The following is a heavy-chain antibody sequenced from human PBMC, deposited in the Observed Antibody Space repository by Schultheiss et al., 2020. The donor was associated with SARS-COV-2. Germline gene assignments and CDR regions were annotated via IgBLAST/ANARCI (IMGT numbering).Heavy chain of an antibody. D-gene: IGHD2-21*01. CDR3: AGSLFQLPTHYSVDY. J-gene: IGHJ4*02. Sequence: GGSLRLSCAASGFTFSSYSMNWVRQAPGKGLEWVSSISSSSSYIYYADSVKGRFTISRDNAKNSLYLQMNSLRAEDTAVYFCAGSLFQLPTHYSVDYWGQGTLVTVSS. V-gene: IGHV3-21*01. CDR2: ISSSSSYI. CDR1: GFTFSSYS.